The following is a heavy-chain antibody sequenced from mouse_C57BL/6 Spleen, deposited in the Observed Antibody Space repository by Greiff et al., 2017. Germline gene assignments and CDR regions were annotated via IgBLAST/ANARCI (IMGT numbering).Heavy chain of an antibody. CDR2: ISSGGSYT. CDR3: ARPYDYDEDYAMDY. V-gene: IGHV5-6*01. D-gene: IGHD2-4*01. J-gene: IGHJ4*01. CDR1: GFTFSSYG. Sequence: EVKLMESGGDLVKPGGSLKLSCAASGFTFSSYGMSWVRQTPDKRLEWVATISSGGSYTYYPDSVKGRFTISRDNAKNTLYLQMSSLKSEDTAMYYCARPYDYDEDYAMDYWGQGTSVTVSS.